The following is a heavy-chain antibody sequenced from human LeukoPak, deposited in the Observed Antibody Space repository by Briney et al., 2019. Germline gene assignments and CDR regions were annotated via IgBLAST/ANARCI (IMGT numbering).Heavy chain of an antibody. V-gene: IGHV3-13*01. J-gene: IGHJ4*02. CDR3: ARSSSAYGGFDY. CDR2: IGTAGDT. Sequence: GGSLRLSCAASGFTFSSYDMHWVRQATGKGLEWVSAIGTAGDTYYPGSVKGRFTISRENAKNSLYLQMNSLRAGDTAVYYCARSSSAYGGFDYRGQGTLVTVSS. D-gene: IGHD4-23*01. CDR1: GFTFSSYD.